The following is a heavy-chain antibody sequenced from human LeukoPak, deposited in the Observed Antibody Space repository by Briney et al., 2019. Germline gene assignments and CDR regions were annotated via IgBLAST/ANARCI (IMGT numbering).Heavy chain of an antibody. J-gene: IGHJ4*02. CDR2: IYPGDSDT. Sequence: GESLKISCKGSEYSFTSYWIGWVRQMPGKGLEWMGIIYPGDSDTRYSPSFQGQVTISADKSISTAYLQWSSLKASDTVMYYCATTMIVGTVAFDYWGQGTLVTVSS. CDR3: ATTMIVGTVAFDY. V-gene: IGHV5-51*01. CDR1: EYSFTSYW. D-gene: IGHD3-22*01.